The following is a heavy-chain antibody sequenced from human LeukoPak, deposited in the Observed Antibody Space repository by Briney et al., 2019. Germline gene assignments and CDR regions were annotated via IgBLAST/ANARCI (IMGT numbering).Heavy chain of an antibody. V-gene: IGHV3-20*04. J-gene: IGHJ4*02. CDR3: ARDSSGDPDY. Sequence: TGGSLRLSCAASGFTFDDYGMSWVRQAPGKGLEWVSGINWNGGSTGYADSVKGRFTISRDNAKNSLHLQMNSLRAEDTALYYCARDSSGDPDYWGQGTLVTVSS. CDR2: INWNGGST. D-gene: IGHD3-10*01. CDR1: GFTFDDYG.